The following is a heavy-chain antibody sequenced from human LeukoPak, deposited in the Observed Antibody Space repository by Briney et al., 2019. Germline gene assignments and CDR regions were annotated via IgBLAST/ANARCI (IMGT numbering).Heavy chain of an antibody. J-gene: IGHJ4*02. CDR3: ARDQSWELLGAFDY. D-gene: IGHD1-26*01. CDR1: GYSISSGYY. V-gene: IGHV4-38-2*02. CDR2: IYHSGST. Sequence: SSETLSLTCTVSGYSISSGYYWGWIRQPPGKGLEWIGSIYHSGSTYYNPSLKSRVTISVDTSKNQFSLKLSSVTAADTAVYYCARDQSWELLGAFDYWGQGTLVTVSS.